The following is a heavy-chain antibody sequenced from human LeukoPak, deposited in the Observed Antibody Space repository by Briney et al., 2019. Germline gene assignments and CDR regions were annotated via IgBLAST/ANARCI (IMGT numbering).Heavy chain of an antibody. CDR2: ITGSGGST. CDR1: GFTFSNYD. Sequence: PGGSLRLSCAASGFTFSNYDMSWVRQAPGSGLEWVSGITGSGGSTYYADSVKGRFTVSRDNSTTTLYLQMISLRAEDTAVYYCAKGNWGERLDWYFDLWGRGTLVTVSS. D-gene: IGHD1-26*01. CDR3: AKGNWGERLDWYFDL. V-gene: IGHV3-23*01. J-gene: IGHJ2*01.